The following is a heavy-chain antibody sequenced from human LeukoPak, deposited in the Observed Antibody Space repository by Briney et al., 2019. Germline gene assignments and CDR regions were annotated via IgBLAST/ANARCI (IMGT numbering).Heavy chain of an antibody. CDR1: GRSFSGYY. D-gene: IGHD3-10*01. CDR3: ARWAAALPRVPKSHMDV. J-gene: IGHJ6*03. V-gene: IGHV4-34*01. Sequence: SETLSLTCAVYGRSFSGYYWSWIRQPPGKGLEWIGETNHSGSTNYNPSLKSRVTISVDTSKNQFSPTLSSVTAADTAVYYCARWAAALPRVPKSHMDVWGKGTTVTVSS. CDR2: TNHSGST.